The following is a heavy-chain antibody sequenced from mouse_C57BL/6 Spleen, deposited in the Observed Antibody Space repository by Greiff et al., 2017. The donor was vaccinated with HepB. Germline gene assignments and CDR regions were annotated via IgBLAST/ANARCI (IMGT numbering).Heavy chain of an antibody. V-gene: IGHV3-1*01. CDR2: ISYSGST. J-gene: IGHJ2*01. D-gene: IGHD3-3*01. Sequence: EVQLQQSGPGMVKPSQSLSLTCTVTGYSITSGYDWHWIRHFPGNKLEWMGYISYSGSTNYNPSLKSRISITHDTSKNHFFLKLNSVTTEDTATDYCARGGDLYYFDYWGQGTTLTVSS. CDR1: GYSITSGYD. CDR3: ARGGDLYYFDY.